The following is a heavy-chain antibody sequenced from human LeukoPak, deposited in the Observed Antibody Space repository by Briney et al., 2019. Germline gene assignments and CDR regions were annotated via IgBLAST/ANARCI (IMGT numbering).Heavy chain of an antibody. CDR3: AREADYYDSSGYYSADYFDY. D-gene: IGHD3-22*01. V-gene: IGHV3-30*19. J-gene: IGHJ4*02. CDR1: GFPFSSYG. Sequence: GGTLRLSCVASGFPFSSYGMHWVRQAPGKGLEWVAVISYDGSNKYYADSVKGRFTISRDNSKNTLYLQMNSLRAEDTAVYYCAREADYYDSSGYYSADYFDYWGQGTLVTVSS. CDR2: ISYDGSNK.